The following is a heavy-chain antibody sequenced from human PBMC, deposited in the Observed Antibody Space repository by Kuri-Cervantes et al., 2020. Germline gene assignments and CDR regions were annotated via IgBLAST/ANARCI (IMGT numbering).Heavy chain of an antibody. CDR3: ARTNSLKTTVTTVIGSFDY. CDR2: INPSGGST. J-gene: IGHJ4*02. Sequence: ASVKVSCKASGYTFTSYYMHWVRQAPGQGLEWKGIINPSGGSTSYAQKFQGRVTMTRDTSTSTVYMELSSLRSEDTAVYYCARTNSLKTTVTTVIGSFDYWGQGTLVTVSS. CDR1: GYTFTSYY. V-gene: IGHV1-46*01. D-gene: IGHD4-17*01.